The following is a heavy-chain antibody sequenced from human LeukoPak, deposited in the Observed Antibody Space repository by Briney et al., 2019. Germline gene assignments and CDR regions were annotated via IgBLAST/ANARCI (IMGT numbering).Heavy chain of an antibody. CDR3: ARGSPAAASKFDY. CDR2: ISSSGSTI. CDR1: GFTFSNYE. V-gene: IGHV3-48*03. J-gene: IGHJ4*02. Sequence: GGSLRLSCAASGFTFSNYEMNWVRQAPGKGLEWVSYISSSGSTIYYADSVKGRFTISRDNAKSSLYLQMNSLRAEDTAVYYCARGSPAAASKFDYWGQGTLVTVSS. D-gene: IGHD2-2*01.